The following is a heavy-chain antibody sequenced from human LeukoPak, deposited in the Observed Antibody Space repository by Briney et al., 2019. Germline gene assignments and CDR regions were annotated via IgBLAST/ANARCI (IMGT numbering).Heavy chain of an antibody. V-gene: IGHV3-7*01. Sequence: PGGSLRLSCAASGFTFSSYWMSWVRQAPGKGLEWVANINQDGSEKYDVDSVKGRFTISRDNAKNSLYLQMNSLRAEDTAVYYCARDRGFEYSDTGSLDYWGQGTLVTVSS. D-gene: IGHD6-6*01. CDR3: ARDRGFEYSDTGSLDY. J-gene: IGHJ4*02. CDR2: INQDGSEK. CDR1: GFTFSSYW.